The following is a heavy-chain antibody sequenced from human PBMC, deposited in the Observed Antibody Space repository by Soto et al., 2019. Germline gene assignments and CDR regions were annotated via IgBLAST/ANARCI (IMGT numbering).Heavy chain of an antibody. V-gene: IGHV1-2*02. CDR1: GYTFTGYY. Sequence: GASVKVSCKASGYTFTGYYMHWVRQAPGQGLEWMGWINPNSGGTNYAQKFQGRVTMTRDTSISTAYMELSRLRSDDTAVYYCAIVKETDPALGMDVWGQGTTVTVSS. CDR3: AIVKETDPALGMDV. CDR2: INPNSGGT. J-gene: IGHJ6*02.